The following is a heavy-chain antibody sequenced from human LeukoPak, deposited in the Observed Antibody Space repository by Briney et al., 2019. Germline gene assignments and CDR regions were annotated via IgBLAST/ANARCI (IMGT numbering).Heavy chain of an antibody. V-gene: IGHV4-59*12. Sequence: SETLSLTCTVSGGSIRSYYWSWIRQPPGKGLEWIGYIYYSGSTNYNPSLKSRVTISVDTSKNQFSLKLSSVTAADTAVYYCARIILGDYGGGFDYWGQGTLVTVSS. D-gene: IGHD4-17*01. CDR2: IYYSGST. CDR1: GGSIRSYY. J-gene: IGHJ4*02. CDR3: ARIILGDYGGGFDY.